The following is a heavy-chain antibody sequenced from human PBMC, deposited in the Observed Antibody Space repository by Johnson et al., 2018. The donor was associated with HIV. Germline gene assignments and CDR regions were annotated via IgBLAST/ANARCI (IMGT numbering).Heavy chain of an antibody. D-gene: IGHD3-10*01. CDR1: GFPFSSYA. J-gene: IGHJ3*02. Sequence: VQLVESGGGLVQPGGSLRLSCAASGFPFSSYAMSWVRQAPGKGLEWVSGINWNGGNTGYVDSVKGRFTISRDNAKNSLYLQMNSLRAEDTALYYCARDRRYYGSGSYGGAFDIWGQGTVVTVSS. CDR2: INWNGGNT. CDR3: ARDRRYYGSGSYGGAFDI. V-gene: IGHV3-20*04.